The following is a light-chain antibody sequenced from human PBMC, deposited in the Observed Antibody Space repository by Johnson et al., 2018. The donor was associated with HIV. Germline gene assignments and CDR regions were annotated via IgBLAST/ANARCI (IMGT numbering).Light chain of an antibody. V-gene: IGLV1-51*01. CDR3: GTWDSSLTSYV. J-gene: IGLJ1*01. CDR2: DNN. Sequence: QPVLTQPPSVSAAPGQTVTISCSVSSSNIGNNYVSWYQQLPGTAPKLLIYDNNKRPSGIPDRFSGSKSGTSATLGITGLQTGDEADYYCGTWDSSLTSYVFGAGTKVTVL. CDR1: SSNIGNNY.